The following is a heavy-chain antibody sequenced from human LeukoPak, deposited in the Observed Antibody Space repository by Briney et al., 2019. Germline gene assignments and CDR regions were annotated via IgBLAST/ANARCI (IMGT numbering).Heavy chain of an antibody. CDR1: GFTIDDYT. CDR2: ISWDGGST. CDR3: AKGGIEAAGNYFDY. Sequence: GGSLRLSCAASGFTIDDYTMHWVRQAPGKGLEWVSLISWDGGSTYYADSVKGRFTISRDNSKNSLYLQMNSLRTEDTALYYCAKGGIEAAGNYFDYWGQGTLVTVSS. V-gene: IGHV3-43*01. J-gene: IGHJ4*02. D-gene: IGHD3-10*01.